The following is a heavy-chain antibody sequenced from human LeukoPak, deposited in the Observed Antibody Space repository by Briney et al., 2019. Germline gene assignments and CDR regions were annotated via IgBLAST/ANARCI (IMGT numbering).Heavy chain of an antibody. Sequence: SETLSLTCTVSGYSISSGYYWGWIRQPPGKGLEWIGSIYHSGSTYYNPSLKSRVTISVDTSKNQFSLKLSSVTAADTAVYYCARHDYGDYGFDYWGQGTLVTVSS. CDR1: GYSISSGYY. J-gene: IGHJ4*02. CDR2: IYHSGST. V-gene: IGHV4-38-2*02. CDR3: ARHDYGDYGFDY. D-gene: IGHD4-17*01.